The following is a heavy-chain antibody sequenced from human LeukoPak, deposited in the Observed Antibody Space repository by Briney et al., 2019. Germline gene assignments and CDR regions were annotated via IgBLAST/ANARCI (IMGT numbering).Heavy chain of an antibody. V-gene: IGHV1-8*01. CDR2: MNPNSGNT. CDR3: ARVDSVRVVVAATCWFDP. J-gene: IGHJ5*02. CDR1: GYTFTSYD. Sequence: ASVKVSCKASGYTFTSYDINWVRQAPGQGLEWMGWMNPNSGNTGYAQKFQGRVTMTRNTSISTAYMELSSSRSEDTAVYYCARVDSVRVVVAATCWFDPWGQGTLVTVSS. D-gene: IGHD2-15*01.